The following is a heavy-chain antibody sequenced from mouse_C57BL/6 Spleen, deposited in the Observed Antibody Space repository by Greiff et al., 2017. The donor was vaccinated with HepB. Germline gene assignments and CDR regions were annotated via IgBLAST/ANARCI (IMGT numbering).Heavy chain of an antibody. CDR1: GFSLSTSGMG. J-gene: IGHJ1*03. V-gene: IGHV8-12*01. D-gene: IGHD2-4*01. Sequence: QVTLKESGPGILQSSQTLSLTCSFSGFSLSTSGMGVSWIRQPSGKGLEWLAHIYWDDDKRYNPSLKSRLTISKDTSRNQVFLKITSVDTADTATYYCARTRTYDYDPNWYFDVWGTGTTVTVSS. CDR3: ARTRTYDYDPNWYFDV. CDR2: IYWDDDK.